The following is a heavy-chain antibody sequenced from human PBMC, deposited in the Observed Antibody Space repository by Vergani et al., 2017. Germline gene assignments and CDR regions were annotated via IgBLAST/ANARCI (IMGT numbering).Heavy chain of an antibody. CDR2: ISYDGSNK. CDR1: GFTFSSYG. Sequence: QVQLVESGGGVVQPGRSLRLSCAASGFTFSSYGMHWVRQAPGKGLEWVAVISYDGSNKYYADSVKGRFTISRDNSKNTLYLQMNSLRAEDTAVYYCAKGGVVVPAQFDYWGQGTLVTVSS. V-gene: IGHV3-30*18. CDR3: AKGGVVVPAQFDY. D-gene: IGHD2-2*01. J-gene: IGHJ4*02.